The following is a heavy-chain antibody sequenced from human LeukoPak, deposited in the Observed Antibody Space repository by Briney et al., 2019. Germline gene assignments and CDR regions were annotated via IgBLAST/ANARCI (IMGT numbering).Heavy chain of an antibody. CDR2: IYYSGST. D-gene: IGHD6-19*01. CDR1: GGSISSINYY. Sequence: PSETLSLTCTVSGGSISSINYYWGWIRQPPGKGLEWIGSIYYSGSTYYNPSLKSRVTISVDTSKNQFSPNLSSVTAADTALYYCASTQWLAGFDYWGQGTLVTVSS. J-gene: IGHJ4*02. CDR3: ASTQWLAGFDY. V-gene: IGHV4-39*07.